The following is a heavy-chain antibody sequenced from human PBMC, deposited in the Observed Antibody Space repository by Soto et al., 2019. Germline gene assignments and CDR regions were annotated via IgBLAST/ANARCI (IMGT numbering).Heavy chain of an antibody. CDR2: IYYSGST. V-gene: IGHV4-59*08. CDR1: GGSISSYY. D-gene: IGHD1-26*01. Sequence: PSETLSLTCTVSGGSISSYYWNWIRQPPGKGLEWIGYIYYSGSTNYNPSLKSRVTISVDTSKNQFSLKLSSVTAADTAVYYCARWVGATSFDYWGQGTLVTVSS. CDR3: ARWVGATSFDY. J-gene: IGHJ4*02.